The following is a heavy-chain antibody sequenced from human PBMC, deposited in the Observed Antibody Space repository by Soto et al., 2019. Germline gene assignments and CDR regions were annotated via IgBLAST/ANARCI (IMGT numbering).Heavy chain of an antibody. D-gene: IGHD6-25*01. CDR1: GDSVPSIGAC. CDR2: IYYRSKWFY. J-gene: IGHJ6*02. Sequence: SQTLSLTCVLSGDSVPSIGACWNWIRQSPSRGLEWLGRIYYRSKWFYDYAASVQSRMTINPDTSRNQFSLQMNSLTPEDTAVYYCARVGCSGGTCLDGLDAWGQGTTVTVSS. V-gene: IGHV6-1*01. CDR3: ARVGCSGGTCLDGLDA.